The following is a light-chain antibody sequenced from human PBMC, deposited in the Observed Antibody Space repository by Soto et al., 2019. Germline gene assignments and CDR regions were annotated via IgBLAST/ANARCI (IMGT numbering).Light chain of an antibody. CDR1: QGSRND. J-gene: IGKJ1*01. V-gene: IGKV1-6*01. CDR2: AAS. Sequence: AIQMTQSPSSLSASVGDRVTITCRASQGSRNDLGWYQQKPGKTPKLLIYAASSLQSGVPSRFSGSGSGTAFTLTISSMQPEDFATYSCLQAYNYHRPFSQRTKVEIK. CDR3: LQAYNYHRP.